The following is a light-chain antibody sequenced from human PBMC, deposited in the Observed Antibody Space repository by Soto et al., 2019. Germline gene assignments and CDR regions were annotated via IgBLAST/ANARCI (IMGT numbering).Light chain of an antibody. CDR1: QSISSN. CDR3: QQYNSWPWT. CDR2: GAS. J-gene: IGKJ1*01. Sequence: EIVLTQSPGTLSLSPGDRATLSCRASQSISSNYLSWYQQKPGQAPRLLIHGASTRATGIPARFSGSGSGTDFTLTISSLQSEDFAVYYCQQYNSWPWTFGQGTKVDIK. V-gene: IGKV3-15*01.